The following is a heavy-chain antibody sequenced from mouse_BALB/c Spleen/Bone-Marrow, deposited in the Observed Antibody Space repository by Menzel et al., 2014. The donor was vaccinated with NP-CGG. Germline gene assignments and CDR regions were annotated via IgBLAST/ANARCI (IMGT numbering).Heavy chain of an antibody. CDR3: ARWNDGYSLYYYAMDY. Sequence: EVQLQQSGRELVKPGASMKISCKASGYSFTGYTMNWVKQSHGKNLEWIGLINPYNGGTSYNQKFKGKATLTVDKSSSTAYTELLSLTSEDSAVYYCARWNDGYSLYYYAMDYWGQGTSVTVSS. D-gene: IGHD2-3*01. CDR1: GYSFTGYT. V-gene: IGHV1-18*01. J-gene: IGHJ4*01. CDR2: INPYNGGT.